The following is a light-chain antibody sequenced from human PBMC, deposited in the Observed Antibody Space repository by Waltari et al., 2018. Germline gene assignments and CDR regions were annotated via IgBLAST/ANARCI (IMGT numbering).Light chain of an antibody. CDR1: QSISSY. CDR2: AAS. Sequence: DIQMTQSPSSLSASVGDRVTITCRASQSISSYLNWYQQKPGKAPKLLIYAASSLQSGVPSRFSSSGSGTDFTLTISSLQPEDFATYYCQQSYSTRLTFGGGTKVEIK. J-gene: IGKJ4*01. V-gene: IGKV1-39*01. CDR3: QQSYSTRLT.